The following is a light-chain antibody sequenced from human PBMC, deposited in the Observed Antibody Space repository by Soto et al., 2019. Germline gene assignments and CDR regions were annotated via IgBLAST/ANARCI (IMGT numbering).Light chain of an antibody. CDR2: EVN. CDR3: SSYSRSINYV. CDR1: NNDIGGYTY. V-gene: IGLV2-8*01. J-gene: IGLJ1*01. Sequence: QSVLTQPPSASGSPGQSVTISCTGTNNDIGGYTYVSWYQQLPGKAPKLMIYEVNKRHSGIPDRFSGSKSGNTASLTVSGLQPADEAEYFCSSYSRSINYVFGTGTKVTVL.